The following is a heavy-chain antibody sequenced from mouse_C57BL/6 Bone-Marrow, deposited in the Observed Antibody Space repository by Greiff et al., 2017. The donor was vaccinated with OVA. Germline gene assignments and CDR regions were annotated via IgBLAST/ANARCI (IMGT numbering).Heavy chain of an antibody. CDR1: GFTFSSYA. D-gene: IGHD2-4*01. CDR2: ISDGGSYT. J-gene: IGHJ4*01. CDR3: ARDRPGLRRAMDY. Sequence: EVMLVESGGGLVKPGGSLKLSCAASGFTFSSYAMSWVRQTPEKRLEWVATISDGGSYTYYPDNVKGRFTISRDNAKDNLYLQMSHLKSEDTAMYYCARDRPGLRRAMDYWGQGTSVTVSS. V-gene: IGHV5-4*01.